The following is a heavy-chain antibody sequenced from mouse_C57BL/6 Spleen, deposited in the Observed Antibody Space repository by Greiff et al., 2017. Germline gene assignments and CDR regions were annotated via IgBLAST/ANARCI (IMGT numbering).Heavy chain of an antibody. Sequence: EVMLVESGGGLVKPGGSLKLSCAASGFTFSSYAMSWVRQTPEKRLEWVATISDGGSYTYDPDNVKGRFTISRDNAKNNLYLQMSHLKSEDTAMYYCARKGDYDYAFYAMDYWGQGTSVTVSS. J-gene: IGHJ4*01. CDR3: ARKGDYDYAFYAMDY. CDR1: GFTFSSYA. CDR2: ISDGGSYT. D-gene: IGHD2-4*01. V-gene: IGHV5-4*03.